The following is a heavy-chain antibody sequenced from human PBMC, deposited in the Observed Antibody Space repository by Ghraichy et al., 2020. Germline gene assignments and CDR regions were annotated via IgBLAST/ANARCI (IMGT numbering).Heavy chain of an antibody. V-gene: IGHV3-48*02. Sequence: GGSLRLSCAASGFTFSSYSMNWVRQAPGKGLEWVSYISSSSSTIYYADSVKGRFTISRDNAKNSLYLQMNSLRDEDTAVYYCARDPGFYDSSGPWWSYGMDVWGQGTTVTVSS. CDR1: GFTFSSYS. CDR3: ARDPGFYDSSGPWWSYGMDV. J-gene: IGHJ6*02. CDR2: ISSSSSTI. D-gene: IGHD3-22*01.